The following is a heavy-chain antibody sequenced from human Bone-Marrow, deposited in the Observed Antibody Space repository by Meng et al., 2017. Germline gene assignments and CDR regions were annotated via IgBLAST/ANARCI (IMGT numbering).Heavy chain of an antibody. V-gene: IGHV4-39*07. J-gene: IGHJ3*02. Sequence: SETLSLTCTVSGGSISNSRYYWGWIRHHPGKGLEWIGSIYYSGSTYYNPSLKSRVTISVDTSKNQFSLKLSSVTTADTSVYYCARDERLRFDAVDIWGQGTRVTVSS. CDR3: ARDERLRFDAVDI. CDR2: IYYSGST. D-gene: IGHD4-17*01. CDR1: GGSISNSRYY.